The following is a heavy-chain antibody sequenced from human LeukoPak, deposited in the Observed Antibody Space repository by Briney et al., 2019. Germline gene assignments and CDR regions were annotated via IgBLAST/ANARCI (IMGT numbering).Heavy chain of an antibody. CDR3: ARDPQRSYSGYEIDY. D-gene: IGHD5-12*01. CDR1: GFIPSSYG. V-gene: IGHV3-30*03. CDR2: ISHDGSNK. Sequence: PGGSLRLSCAASGFIPSSYGIHWVCQAPGKGLEWVAVISHDGSNKKYADSVKGRFSISRDNSKNTLFLQMNSLRPEDTAVYYCARDPQRSYSGYEIDYWGQGTLVTVSS. J-gene: IGHJ4*02.